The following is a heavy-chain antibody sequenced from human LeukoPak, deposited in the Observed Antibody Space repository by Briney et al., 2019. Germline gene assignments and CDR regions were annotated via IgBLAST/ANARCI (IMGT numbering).Heavy chain of an antibody. CDR3: ASKAQRADDAFDI. V-gene: IGHV4-39*07. CDR2: IYYSGST. J-gene: IGHJ3*02. Sequence: SETLSLTCTVSGGSISSSSYYWGWIRQPPGKGLEWIGSIYYSGSTYYNPSLKSRVTISVDTSKNQFSLKLSSVTAADTAVYYCASKAQRADDAFDIWGQGTMVTVSS. CDR1: GGSISSSSYY.